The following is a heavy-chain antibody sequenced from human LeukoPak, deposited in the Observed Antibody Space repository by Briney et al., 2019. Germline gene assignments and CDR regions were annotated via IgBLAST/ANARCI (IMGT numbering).Heavy chain of an antibody. CDR2: IKSKNVGETT. V-gene: IGHV3-15*01. Sequence: GGSLRLSCVVSGLSFDNAWMSWVRQAPGKGLEWVGRIKSKNVGETTEYAAPVQGRFTISRDDLRNTVYLQMSSLKTEDTGVYYCTTGPGNSGYWGQGTLVTVSS. D-gene: IGHD4-23*01. CDR3: TTGPGNSGY. CDR1: GLSFDNAW. J-gene: IGHJ4*02.